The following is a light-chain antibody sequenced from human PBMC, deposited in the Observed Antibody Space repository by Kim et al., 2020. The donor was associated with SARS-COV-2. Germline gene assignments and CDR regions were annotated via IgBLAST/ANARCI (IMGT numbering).Light chain of an antibody. V-gene: IGLV3-1*01. CDR2: QDS. CDR3: QAWDSSTWV. CDR1: KLGNKY. Sequence: SVSPGQTASSTCSGDKLGNKYACWYQRRPGQSPVLVIYQDSKRPSVIPERFSRSNSGNTATLTISGTQAMDEADYYCQAWDSSTWVFGGGTQLTGL. J-gene: IGLJ3*02.